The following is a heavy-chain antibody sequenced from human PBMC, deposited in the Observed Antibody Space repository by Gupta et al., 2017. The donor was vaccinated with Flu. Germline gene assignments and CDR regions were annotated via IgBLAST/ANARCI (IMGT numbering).Heavy chain of an antibody. J-gene: IGHJ6*02. CDR1: S. CDR3: ARECDGDGSVFYGMDV. V-gene: IGHV3-48*01. Sequence: SVNWVRQAPGKGLEWVSYITSAGNTMYYADSVKGRFTISRDTAKNSLYLQMNSLRAEDTAVYYCARECDGDGSVFYGMDVWGQGTTVTISS. CDR2: ITSAGNTM. D-gene: IGHD2-21*02.